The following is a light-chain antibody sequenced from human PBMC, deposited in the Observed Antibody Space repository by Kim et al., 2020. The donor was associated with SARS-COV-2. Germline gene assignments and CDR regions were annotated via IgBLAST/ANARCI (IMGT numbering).Light chain of an antibody. Sequence: SPGQSVPISCTGTSSDVGGYNYVSWYQQHPGKAPQLMIYEVSKRPSGVPDRFSGSKSGNTASLTVSGLQAEDEADYYCSSYAGSILFGGGTQLTVL. CDR2: EVS. V-gene: IGLV2-8*01. J-gene: IGLJ2*01. CDR1: SSDVGGYNY. CDR3: SSYAGSIL.